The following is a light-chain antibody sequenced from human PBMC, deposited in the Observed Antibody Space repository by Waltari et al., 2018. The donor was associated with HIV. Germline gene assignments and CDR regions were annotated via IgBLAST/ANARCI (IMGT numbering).Light chain of an antibody. CDR1: KLGDKY. J-gene: IGLJ3*02. CDR2: QDS. CDR3: QAWDSSTVWV. V-gene: IGLV3-1*01. Sequence: SYELTQPPSVSVSPGQTASITCSGDKLGDKYACWYQQKPGQSPLLVIYQDSKRPSGIPERFSGSNSGNTATLTISGTQAMDEADYYCQAWDSSTVWVFGGGTKLTVL.